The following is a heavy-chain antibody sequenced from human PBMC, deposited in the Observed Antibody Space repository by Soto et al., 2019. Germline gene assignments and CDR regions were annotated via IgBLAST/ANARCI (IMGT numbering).Heavy chain of an antibody. CDR2: SSATGAGT. J-gene: IGHJ4*02. CDR3: AKDRRAGGNYGFYSDF. V-gene: IGHV3-23*01. D-gene: IGHD1-7*01. Sequence: GGSLRLSCAASGFTFSSYGMTWVRQAPGKGLEWVSFSSATGAGTYYADSVRGRFTISRDNFKNTLYLQMTSLRADDTAVYYCAKDRRAGGNYGFYSDFWGQGALVTVSS. CDR1: GFTFSSYG.